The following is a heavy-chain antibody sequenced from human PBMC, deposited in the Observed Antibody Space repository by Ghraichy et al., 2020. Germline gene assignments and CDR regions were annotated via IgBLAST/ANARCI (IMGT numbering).Heavy chain of an antibody. CDR3: ARHNTAMVRVDAFVV. CDR1: GYTFTDYG. Sequence: ASVKVSCKASGYTFTDYGLSWVRQAPGQGLEWMGWINPKNANTNYAQKFQDRVTMTTDTSTSTAYMELRSLRSDDTAVFFCARHNTAMVRVDAFVVWGQGTMVIVSS. CDR2: INPKNANT. V-gene: IGHV1-18*01. D-gene: IGHD5-18*01. J-gene: IGHJ3*01.